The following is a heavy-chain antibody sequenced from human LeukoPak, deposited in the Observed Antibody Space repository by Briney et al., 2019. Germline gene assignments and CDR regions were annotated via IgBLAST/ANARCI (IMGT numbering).Heavy chain of an antibody. CDR2: IYSGGST. CDR3: ARDRVDSGYDSNTYYYGMDV. D-gene: IGHD5-12*01. J-gene: IGHJ6*02. V-gene: IGHV3-53*01. Sequence: GGSLRLSCAASGFTVSSNYMSWVRQATGKGLEWVSVIYSGGSTYYADSVKGRFTISRDNSKNTLYLQMNSLRAEDTAVYYCARDRVDSGYDSNTYYYGMDVWGQGTTVTVSS. CDR1: GFTVSSNY.